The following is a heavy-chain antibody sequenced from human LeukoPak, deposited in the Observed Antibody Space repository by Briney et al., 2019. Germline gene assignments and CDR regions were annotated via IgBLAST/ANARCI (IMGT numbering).Heavy chain of an antibody. J-gene: IGHJ5*02. D-gene: IGHD3-10*01. CDR1: GGSISSYY. V-gene: IGHV4-59*01. CDR2: IYYSGST. CDR3: AREVRTYYYGSGSSDNWFDP. Sequence: SETLSLTCTVSGGSISSYYWSWLRQPPGKGLEWIGYIYYSGSTNYNPSLKSRVTISVDTSKNQFSLKLSSVTAADTAVYYCAREVRTYYYGSGSSDNWFDPWGQGTLVTVSS.